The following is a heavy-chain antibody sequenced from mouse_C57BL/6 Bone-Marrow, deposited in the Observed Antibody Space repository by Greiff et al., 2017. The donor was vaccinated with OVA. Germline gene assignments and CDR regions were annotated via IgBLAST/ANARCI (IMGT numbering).Heavy chain of an antibody. CDR1: GYTFTSYW. J-gene: IGHJ2*01. V-gene: IGHV1-72*01. Sequence: QVQLQQPGAELVKPGASVKLSCKASGYTFTSYWMHWVKQRPGRGLEWIGRIDPNSGGTKYNEKFKSKATLTVDKPSSTAYMQLSSLTSEDSAGDNCASFYYGYDLYFDYWGQGTTLTVSS. CDR2: IDPNSGGT. CDR3: ASFYYGYDLYFDY. D-gene: IGHD2-2*01.